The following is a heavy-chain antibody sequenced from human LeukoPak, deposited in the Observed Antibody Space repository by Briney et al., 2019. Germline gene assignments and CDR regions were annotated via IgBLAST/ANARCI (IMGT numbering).Heavy chain of an antibody. Sequence: PSETLSLTCAVSGHSISSGYFWGWIRQPPGKGLEWIGSIYHSGRTYYNPSLKSRVTISVHTSKNQFSLRLNSVTAADTAVYYCVRIPEGQTAYFDYWGQGTLVTVSS. V-gene: IGHV4-38-2*01. D-gene: IGHD2-21*02. J-gene: IGHJ4*02. CDR1: GHSISSGYF. CDR2: IYHSGRT. CDR3: VRIPEGQTAYFDY.